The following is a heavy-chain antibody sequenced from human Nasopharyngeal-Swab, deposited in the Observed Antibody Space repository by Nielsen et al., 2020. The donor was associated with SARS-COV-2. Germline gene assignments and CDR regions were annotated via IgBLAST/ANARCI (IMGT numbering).Heavy chain of an antibody. CDR2: ISHNSGT. J-gene: IGHJ5*02. CDR1: GVSITSQY. Sequence: SETLSLTCTVSGVSITSQYWSWIRQPPGKGLEWIGYISHNSGTSYNPSLKSRVTMFMDTSKNQFSLRLRYVTAADTAVYYCAKEGATGWFDPCGQGTLVTVSS. V-gene: IGHV4-59*11. CDR3: AKEGATGWFDP.